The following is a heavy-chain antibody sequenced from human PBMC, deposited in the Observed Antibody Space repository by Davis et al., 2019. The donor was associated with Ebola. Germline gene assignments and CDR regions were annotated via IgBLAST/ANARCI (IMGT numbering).Heavy chain of an antibody. V-gene: IGHV1-18*01. J-gene: IGHJ4*02. CDR3: ARAQFPTTSDH. Sequence: ASVKVSCKASGYTFHTYGITWVRQAPGQGLEWMGWINPHNGNTNYAQNVQGRVTMTTDTSTSTAYMEVGSLRSDDAAVYYCARAQFPTTSDHWGQGTLVTVSS. CDR2: INPHNGNT. CDR1: GYTFHTYG. D-gene: IGHD1-1*01.